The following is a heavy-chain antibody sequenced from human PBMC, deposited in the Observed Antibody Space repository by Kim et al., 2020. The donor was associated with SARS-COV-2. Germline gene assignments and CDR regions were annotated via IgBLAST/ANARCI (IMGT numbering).Heavy chain of an antibody. Sequence: ASVKVSCKSSGYTFSSHFIHWVRQAPGQGLEWMGIISPSSGVSSNAQDIAGRVTMTSDTSTRTVFMELSRLRLDDTAVYYCAGDLDGSSWALAPRTFDFWGQGTMVTVTS. CDR3: AGDLDGSSWALAPRTFDF. CDR1: GYTFSSHF. J-gene: IGHJ3*01. D-gene: IGHD3-3*01. CDR2: ISPSSGVS. V-gene: IGHV1-46*01.